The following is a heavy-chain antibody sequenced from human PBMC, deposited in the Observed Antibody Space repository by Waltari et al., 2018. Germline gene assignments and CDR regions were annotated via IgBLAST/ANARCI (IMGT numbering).Heavy chain of an antibody. J-gene: IGHJ4*02. Sequence: QVQLVQSGNEVKKPGASVKVSCKASGYTFTSYGISWVRQAPGQGLEWMGWISVFNGHTNYAQRLQGRVSMTADTSTSTSYMELRSLISDDTAVYYCARQSSQSLDYWGQGTLVTVSS. CDR2: ISVFNGHT. CDR3: ARQSSQSLDY. D-gene: IGHD6-6*01. V-gene: IGHV1-18*01. CDR1: GYTFTSYG.